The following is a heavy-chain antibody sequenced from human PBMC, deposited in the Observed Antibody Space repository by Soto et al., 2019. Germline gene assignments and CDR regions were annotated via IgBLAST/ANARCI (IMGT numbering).Heavy chain of an antibody. V-gene: IGHV1-18*01. CDR3: ASLYCGGDCSDWYFDL. D-gene: IGHD2-21*02. CDR2: ISAYNGNT. Sequence: QVQLVQSGAEVKKPGASVKVSCKASGYTFTSYGISWVRQAPGQGLEWMGWISAYNGNTTYAQKLQGRVTMTTDTSTSTAYMELRSLRSDDTAVYYCASLYCGGDCSDWYFDLCGRGTLVTVSS. J-gene: IGHJ2*01. CDR1: GYTFTSYG.